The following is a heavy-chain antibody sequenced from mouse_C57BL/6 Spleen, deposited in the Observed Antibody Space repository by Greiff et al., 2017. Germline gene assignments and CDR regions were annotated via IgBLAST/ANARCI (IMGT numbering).Heavy chain of an antibody. CDR1: GYTFTNYW. CDR2: IDPSDSYT. CDR3: ARSIITRGYFDV. V-gene: IGHV1-69*01. J-gene: IGHJ1*03. Sequence: QVQLKQPGAELVMPGASVKLSCKASGYTFTNYWMHWVKQRPGQGLEWIGEIDPSDSYTNYNQKFKGKSTLTVDKSSSTAYMQLSSLTSEDSAVYYCARSIITRGYFDVWGTGTTVTVSS. D-gene: IGHD1-2*01.